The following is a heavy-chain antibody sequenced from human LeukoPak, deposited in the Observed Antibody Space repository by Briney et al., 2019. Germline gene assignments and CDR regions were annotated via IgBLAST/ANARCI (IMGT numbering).Heavy chain of an antibody. CDR1: GYTFAGYY. V-gene: IGHV1-2*06. CDR2: INPNSGGT. CDR3: ARAKTKWELRFDY. Sequence: ASVKVSCKASGYTFAGYYMHWVRQAPGKGLEWMGRINPNSGGTNSAQKFQGRVTMTRDTSISTAYMELSRLRSDDTALYYCARAKTKWELRFDYWGQGTLVTVSS. J-gene: IGHJ4*02. D-gene: IGHD1-26*01.